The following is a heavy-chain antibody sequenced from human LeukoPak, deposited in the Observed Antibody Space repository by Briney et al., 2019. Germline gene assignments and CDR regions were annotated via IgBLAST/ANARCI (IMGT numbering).Heavy chain of an antibody. CDR1: GFTFSSHA. Sequence: PGGSLRLSCAASGFTFSSHAMSWVRQAPGKGLEWVSAISGSGGSTYYADSVKGRFTISRDNSKNTLYLQMNSLRAEDTAVYYCAKSPYDFWSGYHFDYWGQGTLVTVSS. J-gene: IGHJ4*02. CDR3: AKSPYDFWSGYHFDY. D-gene: IGHD3-3*01. V-gene: IGHV3-23*01. CDR2: ISGSGGST.